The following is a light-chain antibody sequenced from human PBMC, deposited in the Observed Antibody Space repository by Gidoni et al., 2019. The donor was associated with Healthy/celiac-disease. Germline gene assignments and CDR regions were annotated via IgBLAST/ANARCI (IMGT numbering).Light chain of an antibody. J-gene: IGKJ3*01. CDR1: QSVSSY. CDR3: QQRSNWPGT. V-gene: IGKV3-11*01. Sequence: IVLTQSPATLSLSPGERATLSCRASQSVSSYLAWYQQKPGQAPRLLIYDATNRATGIPARFSGSGSETDFTLTISSLEPEDFAVYYCQQRSNWPGTFGPXTKVDIK. CDR2: DAT.